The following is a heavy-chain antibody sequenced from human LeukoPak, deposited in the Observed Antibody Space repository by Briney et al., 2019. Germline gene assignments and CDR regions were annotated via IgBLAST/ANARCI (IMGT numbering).Heavy chain of an antibody. CDR3: ARGIYTSSPRNPKNFFDY. CDR1: GFTFSSYN. V-gene: IGHV3-21*01. Sequence: PGGSLRLSCEASGFTFSSYNMNWVRQAPGKRLEWVSSITSSSSYVFYADSVKGRFTISRDNAKNSLYLQMNSLRAEDTAVYFCARGIYTSSPRNPKNFFDYWGQGTLVTVSS. J-gene: IGHJ4*02. D-gene: IGHD2-2*02. CDR2: ITSSSSYV.